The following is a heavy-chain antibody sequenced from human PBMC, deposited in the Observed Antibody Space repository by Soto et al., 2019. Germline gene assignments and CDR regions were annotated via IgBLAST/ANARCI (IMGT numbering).Heavy chain of an antibody. CDR2: ISAYNGNT. CDR3: ARDVTPPDY. CDR1: GYTFSSYA. Sequence: QVQLVQSGAEVKKPGASVKVSCKASGYTFSSYAFSWVRQAPGQGIEWMGWISAYNGNTNNAKKFQGRVTMTTDTSTSTAYMELRSLRSDDTAVYYCARDVTPPDYWGQGTLVTVSS. V-gene: IGHV1-18*01. J-gene: IGHJ4*02.